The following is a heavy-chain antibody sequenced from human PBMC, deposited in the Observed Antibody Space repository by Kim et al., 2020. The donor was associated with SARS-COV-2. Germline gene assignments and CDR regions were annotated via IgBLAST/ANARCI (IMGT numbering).Heavy chain of an antibody. D-gene: IGHD3-10*01. CDR2: ISAYNGNT. V-gene: IGHV1-18*04. CDR1: GYTFTSYG. CDR3: ARDLITMVRGTWDAFDI. J-gene: IGHJ3*02. Sequence: ASVKVSCKASGYTFTSYGISWVRQAPGQGLEWMGWISAYNGNTNYAQKLQGRVTMTTDTSTSTAYMELRSLRSDDTAVYYCARDLITMVRGTWDAFDIWGQGTMVTVSS.